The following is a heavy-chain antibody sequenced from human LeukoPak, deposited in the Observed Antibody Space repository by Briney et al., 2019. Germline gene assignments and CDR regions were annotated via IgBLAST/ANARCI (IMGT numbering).Heavy chain of an antibody. V-gene: IGHV3-21*01. D-gene: IGHD1-26*01. CDR1: GVTFSSYS. Sequence: GGSLRLSCAASGVTFSSYSMNWVRQAPGKGLEWVSSISSSSSYIYYADSVKGRFTISRDNAKNSLYLQMNNLGAEDTAVYYCASSQTGELSYWGQGTLVTVSS. CDR3: ASSQTGELSY. CDR2: ISSSSSYI. J-gene: IGHJ4*02.